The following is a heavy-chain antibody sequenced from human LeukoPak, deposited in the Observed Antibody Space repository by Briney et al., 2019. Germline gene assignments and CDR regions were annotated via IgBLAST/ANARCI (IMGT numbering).Heavy chain of an antibody. D-gene: IGHD3-10*01. CDR1: GFTFSDYG. CDR3: AREGYYGSGSPPSLYFDY. J-gene: IGHJ4*02. Sequence: GGSLRLSCTASGFTFSDYGMHWVRQPPGKGLEWVAVTSSDLNVKLYADSVKGRFTISRDNSRSTLYLQMNSLRPEDTAIYYCAREGYYGSGSPPSLYFDYWGQGTLVTVSS. V-gene: IGHV3-30*03. CDR2: TSSDLNVK.